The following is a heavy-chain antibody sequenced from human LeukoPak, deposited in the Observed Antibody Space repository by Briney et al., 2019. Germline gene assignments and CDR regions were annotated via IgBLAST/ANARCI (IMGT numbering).Heavy chain of an antibody. V-gene: IGHV4-61*02. Sequence: SQALSLTCTVSGGSISSGSYYWSWIRQPAGKGLEWIGRIYTSGSTNYNPSLKSLVTISVDTSKNQFSLKLSSVTAADTAVYYCARGGSYGYFDYWGQGTLVTVSS. CDR1: GGSISSGSYY. CDR2: IYTSGST. CDR3: ARGGSYGYFDY. J-gene: IGHJ4*02. D-gene: IGHD5-18*01.